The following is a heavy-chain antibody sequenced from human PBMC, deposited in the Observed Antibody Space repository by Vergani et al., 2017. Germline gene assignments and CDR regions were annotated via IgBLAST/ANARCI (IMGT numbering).Heavy chain of an antibody. D-gene: IGHD2-15*01. CDR3: ARDENCSGGSCYFGLDY. CDR2: ISNDGSNK. Sequence: QVQLVESGGGVVQPGRSLRLSCAASGFTFSSYAMHWVRQAPGKGLEWVAVISNDGSNKYYADSVKGRFTISRDNSKNTLYLQMNSLRAEDTAVYYCARDENCSGGSCYFGLDYWGQGTLVTVSS. CDR1: GFTFSSYA. J-gene: IGHJ4*02. V-gene: IGHV3-30*04.